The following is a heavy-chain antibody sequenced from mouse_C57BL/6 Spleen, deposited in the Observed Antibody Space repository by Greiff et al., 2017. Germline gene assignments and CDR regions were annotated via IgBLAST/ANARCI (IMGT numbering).Heavy chain of an antibody. D-gene: IGHD2-4*01. J-gene: IGHJ4*01. V-gene: IGHV1-80*01. Sequence: QVQLQQSGAELVKPGASVKISCKASGYAFSSYWMNWVKQRPGKGLEWIGQIYPGDGDTNYNGKFKGKATLTADKSSSTAYMQLSSLTSEDSAVYFCARMRYDYDKDAMDYWGQGTSVTVSS. CDR1: GYAFSSYW. CDR2: IYPGDGDT. CDR3: ARMRYDYDKDAMDY.